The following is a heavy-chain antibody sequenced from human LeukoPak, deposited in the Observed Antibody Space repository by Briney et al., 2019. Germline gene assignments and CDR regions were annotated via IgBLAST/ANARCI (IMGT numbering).Heavy chain of an antibody. CDR3: AAHAPARYYYYYMDV. CDR2: IFPSGGEI. J-gene: IGHJ6*03. CDR1: GFTFSTFA. V-gene: IGHV3-23*01. Sequence: GGSLRLSCAASGFTFSTFAMIWVRQPPGKGLEWVSSIFPSGGEIHYADSVRGRFTISRDNSKNTLYLQMNSLRAEDTAVYYCAAHAPARYYYYYMDVWGKGTTVTVSS.